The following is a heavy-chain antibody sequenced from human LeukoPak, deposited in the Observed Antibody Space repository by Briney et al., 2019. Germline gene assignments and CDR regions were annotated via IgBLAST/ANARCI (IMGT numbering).Heavy chain of an antibody. Sequence: SETLSLTCTVSGGSINYYYWNWIRQPPGKGMEWIGYMHYSGSTNYNPSLKSRLTISRDTSKNQFSLKLSSVTAADTAVYYGARLNGDFGVRWFGPWGQGTLVTVSS. CDR1: GGSINYYY. J-gene: IGHJ5*02. D-gene: IGHD2-21*02. CDR3: ARLNGDFGVRWFGP. CDR2: MHYSGST. V-gene: IGHV4-59*08.